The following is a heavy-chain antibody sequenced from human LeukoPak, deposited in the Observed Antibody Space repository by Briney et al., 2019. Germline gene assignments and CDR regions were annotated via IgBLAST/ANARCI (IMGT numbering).Heavy chain of an antibody. V-gene: IGHV3-11*04. CDR2: ISSSGSTI. CDR3: ARTDYGEAFDY. CDR1: GGSFSGYY. J-gene: IGHJ4*02. Sequence: LSLTCAVYGGSFSGYYWSWIRQPPGKGLELVSYISSSGSTIYYADSVKGRFTISRDNAKNSLYLQMNSLRAEDTAVYYCARTDYGEAFDYWGQGTLVTVSS. D-gene: IGHD4-17*01.